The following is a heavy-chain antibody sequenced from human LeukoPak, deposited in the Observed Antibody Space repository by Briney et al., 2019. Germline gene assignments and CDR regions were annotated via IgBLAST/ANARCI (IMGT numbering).Heavy chain of an antibody. CDR3: ARGSYYYYYDSSGYEGTGFDY. CDR2: INRSGST. Sequence: SETLSLTCVVYGASFSDYYWTWIRQPLGKGLEWIGEINRSGSTNYNPSLKSRVTLSVDTSKKQFSLNLNSVTAADTAVYYCARGSYYYYYDSSGYEGTGFDYWGQGTLVTVSS. V-gene: IGHV4-34*01. CDR1: GASFSDYY. D-gene: IGHD3-22*01. J-gene: IGHJ4*02.